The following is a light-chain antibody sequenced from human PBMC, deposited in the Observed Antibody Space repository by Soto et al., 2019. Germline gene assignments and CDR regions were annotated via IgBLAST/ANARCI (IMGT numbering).Light chain of an antibody. CDR1: QDIRNC. J-gene: IGKJ1*01. V-gene: IGKV1-33*01. CDR2: DAS. CDR3: QQYKNFWT. Sequence: DIQMTQSPSSLSASVGDRVTITCQASQDIRNCFNWYQQXPGRAPKLLIYDASNLERGVPSRFSGSGSGTLFTFTISSLQPEDIASYYCQQYKNFWTFGQGTQVDIK.